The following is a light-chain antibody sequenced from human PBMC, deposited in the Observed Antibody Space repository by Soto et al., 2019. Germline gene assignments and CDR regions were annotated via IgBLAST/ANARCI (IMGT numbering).Light chain of an antibody. CDR2: SNN. J-gene: IGLJ2*01. CDR3: AAWDDRLNGVV. V-gene: IGLV1-44*01. CDR1: SSNIGSNT. Sequence: QSVLTQPPSASGTPGQRVTISCSGSSSNIGSNTVNWYQQLPGTAPKLLIYSNNQRPSGVPDRFSGSKSGTSACLAISGLQSEDEAEYYCAAWDDRLNGVVFGGGTKLNVL.